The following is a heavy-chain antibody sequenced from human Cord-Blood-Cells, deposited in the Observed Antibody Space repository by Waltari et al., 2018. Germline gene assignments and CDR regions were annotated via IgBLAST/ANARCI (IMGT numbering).Heavy chain of an antibody. J-gene: IGHJ4*02. Sequence: QVQLVQSGAEVKKHGASVKVSRKVSGQTLTDLSMHRVRQAPGKGLEWMGGFDPEDGETIYAQKFQGRVTMTEDTSTDTAYMELSSLRSEDTAVYYCATGHGLGYSSSSGDYWGQGTLVTVSS. CDR3: ATGHGLGYSSSSGDY. CDR1: GQTLTDLS. D-gene: IGHD6-6*01. V-gene: IGHV1-24*01. CDR2: FDPEDGET.